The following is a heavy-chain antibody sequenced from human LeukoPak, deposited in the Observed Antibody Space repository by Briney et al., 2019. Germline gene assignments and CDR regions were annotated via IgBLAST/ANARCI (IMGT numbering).Heavy chain of an antibody. CDR2: ICNSGST. CDR3: AMGRGSYGDFYRY. Sequence: SETLSLTCTVSGASISSYYWSWIRQPPGKGLEYIGYICNSGSTNYNSSLKSRVTMSVDTSMNQFSLKRNSVTAADTAVYYCAMGRGSYGDFYRYWGQGTLVTVSS. J-gene: IGHJ4*02. V-gene: IGHV4-59*08. CDR1: GASISSYY. D-gene: IGHD4-17*01.